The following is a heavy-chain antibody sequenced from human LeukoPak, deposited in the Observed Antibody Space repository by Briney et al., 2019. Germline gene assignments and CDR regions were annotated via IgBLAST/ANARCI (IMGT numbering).Heavy chain of an antibody. D-gene: IGHD6-6*01. V-gene: IGHV4-59*01. Sequence: SETLSLTCTVSGGSFSSYYWHWIRQPPGMGLEWIGYIYYSGSTNYNPSPKSRVTISIDTTKNQFSLQLTSVTAADAAVYYCARAETIAPLYWFDPWGQGTLVTVSS. CDR1: GGSFSSYY. CDR2: IYYSGST. J-gene: IGHJ5*02. CDR3: ARAETIAPLYWFDP.